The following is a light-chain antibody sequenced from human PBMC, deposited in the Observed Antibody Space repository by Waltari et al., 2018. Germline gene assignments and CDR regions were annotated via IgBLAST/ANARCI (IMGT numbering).Light chain of an antibody. CDR3: QQYNSYSLLT. J-gene: IGKJ4*01. CDR2: KAS. CDR1: QSISNC. V-gene: IGKV1-5*03. Sequence: DIQMTQSPFTLSASVGDRVIITCRASQSISNCLAWYQHKPGKAPKLLIYKASTLASGVPSRFSGSGSGTDFSLTISSLQPDDFATYYCQQYNSYSLLTFGGGTKVEIK.